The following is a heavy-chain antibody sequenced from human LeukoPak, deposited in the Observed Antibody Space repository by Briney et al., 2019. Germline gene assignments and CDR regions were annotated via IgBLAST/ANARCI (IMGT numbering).Heavy chain of an antibody. J-gene: IGHJ4*02. CDR2: ISYDGSNK. Sequence: PGGSLRPSCAASGFTFSSYAMHWVRQAPGKGLEWVAVISYDGSNKYYADSVKGRFTISRDNSKNTLYLQMNSLRAEDTAVYYCARDHRGVRDYSDYWGQGTLVTVSS. V-gene: IGHV3-30-3*01. CDR3: ARDHRGVRDYSDY. CDR1: GFTFSSYA. D-gene: IGHD3-10*01.